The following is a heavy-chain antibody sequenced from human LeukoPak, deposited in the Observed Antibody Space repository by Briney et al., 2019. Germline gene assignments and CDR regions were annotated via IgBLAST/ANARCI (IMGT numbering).Heavy chain of an antibody. J-gene: IGHJ4*02. D-gene: IGHD3-3*01. V-gene: IGHV4-39*01. Sequence: IYYSGSTYYNPSLKSRVTISVDTSKNQFSLKLSSVTAADTAVYYCASNYDFWSGYSLFDYWGQGTLVTVSS. CDR3: ASNYDFWSGYSLFDY. CDR2: IYYSGST.